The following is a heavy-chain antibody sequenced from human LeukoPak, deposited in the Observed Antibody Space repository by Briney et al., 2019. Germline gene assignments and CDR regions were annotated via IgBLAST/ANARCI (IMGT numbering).Heavy chain of an antibody. J-gene: IGHJ5*02. D-gene: IGHD3-16*01. CDR1: GFTFSSYA. CDR2: ISYDGSNK. CDR3: ARGGDNWGGEDWFDP. Sequence: PGGSLRLSCAASGFTFSSYAMHWVRQAPGKGLEWVAVISYDGSNKYYADSVKGRFTISRDNSKNTLYLQMNSLRAEDTAVYYCARGGDNWGGEDWFDPWGQGTLVTVSS. V-gene: IGHV3-30-3*01.